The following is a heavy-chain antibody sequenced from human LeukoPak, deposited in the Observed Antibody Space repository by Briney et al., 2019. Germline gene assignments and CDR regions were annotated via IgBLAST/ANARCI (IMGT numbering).Heavy chain of an antibody. D-gene: IGHD1-1*01. CDR1: GGTFSSYA. Sequence: GSSVKVSCKASGGTFSSYAISWVRQAPGQGLEWMGWINPNSGGTNYAQKFQGRVTMTRDTSISTAYMELSRLRSDDTAVYYCARDLAWNCFDYWGQGTLVTVSS. CDR2: INPNSGGT. J-gene: IGHJ4*02. CDR3: ARDLAWNCFDY. V-gene: IGHV1-2*02.